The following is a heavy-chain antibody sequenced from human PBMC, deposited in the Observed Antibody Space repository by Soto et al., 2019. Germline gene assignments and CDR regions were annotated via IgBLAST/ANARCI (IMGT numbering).Heavy chain of an antibody. Sequence: GASVKVSCKASGGTFSSYAISWVRQAPGQGLEWMGGIIPIFGTANYAQKFQGRVTITADESTSTAYMELSSLRSEDTAVYYCRVQSQWDYFDYWGQGTLVTVSS. J-gene: IGHJ4*02. V-gene: IGHV1-69*13. CDR2: IIPIFGTA. CDR1: GGTFSSYA. D-gene: IGHD2-8*01. CDR3: RVQSQWDYFDY.